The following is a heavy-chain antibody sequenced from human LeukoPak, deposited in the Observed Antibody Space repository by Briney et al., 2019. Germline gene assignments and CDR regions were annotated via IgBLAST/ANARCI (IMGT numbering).Heavy chain of an antibody. CDR3: ASDRGFYDSSDYYPFDY. CDR1: GFTFSSYG. Sequence: PGGSLRLSCAASGFTFSSYGMHWVRQAPGKGLEWVAFIRYDGSNKYYVDSVKGRFTISRDNSKNTLSLQMNSLRAEDTAVYYCASDRGFYDSSDYYPFDYWGQGTLVTVSS. CDR2: IRYDGSNK. J-gene: IGHJ4*02. V-gene: IGHV3-30*02. D-gene: IGHD3-22*01.